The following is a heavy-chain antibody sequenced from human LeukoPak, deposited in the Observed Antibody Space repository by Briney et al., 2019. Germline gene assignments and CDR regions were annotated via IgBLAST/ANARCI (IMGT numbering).Heavy chain of an antibody. CDR2: ISYDGSNK. J-gene: IGHJ4*02. Sequence: QPGRSLRLSCAASGFTFSSYGMHWVRQAPGKGLEWVAVISYDGSNKYYADSVKGRFTISRDNSKNTLYLQMNSLRAEDTAVYYCAKLWFGELNTFDYWGQGTLVTVSS. D-gene: IGHD3-10*01. CDR1: GFTFSSYG. V-gene: IGHV3-30*18. CDR3: AKLWFGELNTFDY.